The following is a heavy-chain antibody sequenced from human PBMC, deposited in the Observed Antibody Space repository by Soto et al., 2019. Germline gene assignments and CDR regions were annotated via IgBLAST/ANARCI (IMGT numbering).Heavy chain of an antibody. V-gene: IGHV3-48*03. CDR1: GFSFNTFD. Sequence: ESGGGLVQPGGSLRLSCAASGFSFNTFDMNWVRQAPGKGLEWASFISSSGSTMYYADSVKRRFTISRDNAKNSRYLQMNSLRAEDTAVYYCAREGFLELFSLHSRKNPDAYGMDVWGQGAKVTVSS. CDR3: AREGFLELFSLHSRKNPDAYGMDV. CDR2: ISSSGSTM. D-gene: IGHD3-3*01. J-gene: IGHJ6*02.